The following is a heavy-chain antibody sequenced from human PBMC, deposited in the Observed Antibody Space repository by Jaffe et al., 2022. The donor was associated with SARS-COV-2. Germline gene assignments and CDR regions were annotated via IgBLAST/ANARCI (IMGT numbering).Heavy chain of an antibody. D-gene: IGHD5-18*01. CDR3: ARAGYIYSYYYFDY. V-gene: IGHV4-59*01. CDR2: ISTGGNT. CDR1: GGSISPYY. Sequence: QVQLQESGPGLVKPSETLSLTCSVSGGSISPYYWSWIRQPPGQGLEWIGYISTGGNTSYNPSHKSRVTISVDTSKSQLSLELNSVTVSDTAVYYCARAGYIYSYYYFDYWGQGTLVTVSS. J-gene: IGHJ4*02.